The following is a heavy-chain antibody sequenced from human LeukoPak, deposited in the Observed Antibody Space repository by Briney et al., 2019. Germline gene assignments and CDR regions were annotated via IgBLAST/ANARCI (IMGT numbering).Heavy chain of an antibody. V-gene: IGHV3-21*01. Sequence: GGSLRLSCAASGFTFSSYSMNWVRQAPGKGLEWVSSISSSSSYIYYADSVKGRFTISRDNAKNSLYLQMNSLRAEDTAVYYCARDPYCSGGSCYENPWGQGTLVTVSS. CDR2: ISSSSSYI. CDR1: GFTFSSYS. J-gene: IGHJ5*02. D-gene: IGHD2-15*01. CDR3: ARDPYCSGGSCYENP.